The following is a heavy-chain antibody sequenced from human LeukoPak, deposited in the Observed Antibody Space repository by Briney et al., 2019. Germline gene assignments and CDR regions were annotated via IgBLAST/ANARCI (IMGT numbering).Heavy chain of an antibody. V-gene: IGHV3-48*03. D-gene: IGHD3-10*01. Sequence: CXASGFTFSSYEMNWVRQAPGKGLEWVSYISSSGSTIYYADSVKGRFTISRENAKNSLYLQMNRLRAGDTAVYYXXXXPRDGSGSLTGAFDIWGQGTMVTVSS. CDR3: XXXPRDGSGSLTGAFDI. CDR2: ISSSGSTI. CDR1: GFTFSSYE. J-gene: IGHJ3*02.